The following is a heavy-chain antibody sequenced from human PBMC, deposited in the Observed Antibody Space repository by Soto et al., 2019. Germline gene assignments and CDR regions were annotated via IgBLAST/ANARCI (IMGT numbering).Heavy chain of an antibody. D-gene: IGHD7-27*01. CDR3: AKGTGDLHYYYYGMDV. J-gene: IGHJ6*02. CDR2: ISGSGGST. Sequence: GGSMGLSCAASGFTFSIYAMSWIRQTPGKGLEWVPSISGSGGSTYYADSVKGRFTNSRDNSKNTLYLQMNSLRAEDTAVYYCAKGTGDLHYYYYGMDVWGQGTTVTFSS. V-gene: IGHV3-23*01. CDR1: GFTFSIYA.